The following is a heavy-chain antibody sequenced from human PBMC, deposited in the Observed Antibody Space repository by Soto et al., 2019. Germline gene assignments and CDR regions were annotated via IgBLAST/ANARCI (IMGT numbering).Heavy chain of an antibody. V-gene: IGHV4-59*01. CDR3: ARAIAVPRSDYYYYGMDV. Sequence: SETLSLTCTVSGGSISSYYWSWIRQPPGKRLEWIGYIYYSGSTNYNPSLKSRVTISVDTSKNQFSLKLSSVTAADTAVYYCARAIAVPRSDYYYYGMDVWGQGTTVTV. CDR2: IYYSGST. D-gene: IGHD6-19*01. J-gene: IGHJ6*02. CDR1: GGSISSYY.